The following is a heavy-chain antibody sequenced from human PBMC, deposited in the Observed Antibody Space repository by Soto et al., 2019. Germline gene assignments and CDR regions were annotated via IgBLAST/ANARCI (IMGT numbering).Heavy chain of an antibody. Sequence: EVQLVESGGGLAQPGGSLRLSCAASGFTVSSNYMSWVRQAPGKGLEWVSVIYSGGSTYYADSVKGRFTIPRHNSKNTLYLQMNGLRAGDTAVYYCAIVGVAVAGIHYWGQGTLVTRSS. D-gene: IGHD6-19*01. V-gene: IGHV3-53*04. CDR3: AIVGVAVAGIHY. J-gene: IGHJ4*02. CDR1: GFTVSSNY. CDR2: IYSGGST.